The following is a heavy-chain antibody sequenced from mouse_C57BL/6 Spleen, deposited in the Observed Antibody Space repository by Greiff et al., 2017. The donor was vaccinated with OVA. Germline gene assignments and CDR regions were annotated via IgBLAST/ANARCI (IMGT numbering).Heavy chain of an antibody. D-gene: IGHD1-1*01. CDR2: IDPSDSYT. CDR1: GYTFTSYG. Sequence: QVQLQQPGAELVRPGTSVKLSCKASGYTFTSYGMHWVKQRPGQGLEWIGVIDPSDSYTNYNQKFKGKATLTVDTSSSTAYMQLSSLTSEDSAVYYCARNYGSTHYYAMDYWGQGTSVTVSS. CDR3: ARNYGSTHYYAMDY. J-gene: IGHJ4*01. V-gene: IGHV1-59*01.